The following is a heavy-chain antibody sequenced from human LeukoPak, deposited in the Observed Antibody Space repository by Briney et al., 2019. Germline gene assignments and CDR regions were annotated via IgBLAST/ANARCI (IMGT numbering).Heavy chain of an antibody. J-gene: IGHJ4*02. D-gene: IGHD3-22*01. CDR2: TNPNSGGT. Sequence: ASVKVSFKASGHTFSDNYMHWVRQAPGQGLEWMGWTNPNSGGTNYAQKFQGRVTMTRDTSISTAYMELSRLRSDDTAVYYCAGGSGDYSPDYWGQGTLVTVSS. CDR1: GHTFSDNY. CDR3: AGGSGDYSPDY. V-gene: IGHV1-2*02.